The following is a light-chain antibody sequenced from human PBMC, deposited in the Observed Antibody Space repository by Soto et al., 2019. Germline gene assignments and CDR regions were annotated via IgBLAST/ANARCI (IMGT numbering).Light chain of an antibody. CDR3: QSYDSSLSGSV. Sequence: QSVLTQPPSVSGAPGQRVTISCTGSSSNIGAGYDVHWYQQLPGTAPKLLIYGNSNRPSGVPDRFSGSKSXXSASLAITGLQAEDEADYYCQSYDSSLSGSVFGGGTKLTVL. CDR1: SSNIGAGYD. J-gene: IGLJ3*02. CDR2: GNS. V-gene: IGLV1-40*01.